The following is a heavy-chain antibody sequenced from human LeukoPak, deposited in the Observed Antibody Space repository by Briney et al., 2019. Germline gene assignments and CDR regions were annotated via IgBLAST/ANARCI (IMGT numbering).Heavy chain of an antibody. D-gene: IGHD3-16*01. CDR2: ISGSGGST. V-gene: IGHV3-23*01. CDR3: AIVITSDEDAFDI. Sequence: QPGGSLRLSCAASGFTFSSYAMSWVRQAPGKGLEWVSAISGSGGSTYYADPVKGRFTISRDNSKNTLYLQMNSLRAEDTAVYYCAIVITSDEDAFDIWGQGTMVTVSS. J-gene: IGHJ3*02. CDR1: GFTFSSYA.